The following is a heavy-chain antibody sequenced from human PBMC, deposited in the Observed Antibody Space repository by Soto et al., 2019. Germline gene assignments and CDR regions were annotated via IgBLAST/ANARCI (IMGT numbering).Heavy chain of an antibody. CDR3: ARHDGQQLVRGIDY. J-gene: IGHJ4*02. Sequence: QLQLQESGPGLVKPSETLSLSCTVSGGSISGSSYYWGWIRQPPGKGLEWIGSIYYTGSTHYNPSRRPRVNISVDTSTKQFSLRLRPVTAADTAVYYCARHDGQQLVRGIDYWGQGTLVTVSS. D-gene: IGHD6-13*01. V-gene: IGHV4-39*01. CDR1: GGSISGSSYY. CDR2: IYYTGST.